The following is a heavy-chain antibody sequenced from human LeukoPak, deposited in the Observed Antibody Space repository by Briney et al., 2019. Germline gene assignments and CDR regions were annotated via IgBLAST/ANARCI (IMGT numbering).Heavy chain of an antibody. CDR2: ISAYNGNT. Sequence: ASVKVSCKASGYTFTSYGISWVRQAPGQGLEWMGWISAYNGNTNYAQKLQGRVTMTTDTSTSTAYVELRSLRSDDTAVYYCARDLPRDGYNGDYWGQGTLVTVSS. D-gene: IGHD5-24*01. CDR1: GYTFTSYG. J-gene: IGHJ4*02. V-gene: IGHV1-18*01. CDR3: ARDLPRDGYNGDY.